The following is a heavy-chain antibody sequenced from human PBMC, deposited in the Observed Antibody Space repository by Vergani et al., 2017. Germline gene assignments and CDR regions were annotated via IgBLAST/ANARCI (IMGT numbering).Heavy chain of an antibody. CDR2: MYHSGST. V-gene: IGHV4-59*01. J-gene: IGHJ5*02. CDR3: GRVANFYGLGSRLLDL. D-gene: IGHD3-10*01. CDR1: GGSMSGYY. Sequence: QVRLQESGPGLVKPSETLSLTCSVSGGSMSGYYWSWIRQPPGKELEWIGYMYHSGSTYYNPSIETRVTISGDTSKNQFSLKLNSVTAADTAVYYCGRVANFYGLGSRLLDLWGQGILVTVSS.